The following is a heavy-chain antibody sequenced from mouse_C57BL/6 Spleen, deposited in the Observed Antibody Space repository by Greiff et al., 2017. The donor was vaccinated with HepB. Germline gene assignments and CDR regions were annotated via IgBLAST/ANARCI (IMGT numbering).Heavy chain of an antibody. V-gene: IGHV5-9-1*02. J-gene: IGHJ4*01. D-gene: IGHD2-4*01. Sequence: DVMLVESGEGLVKPGGSLKLSCAASGFTFSSYAMSWVRQTPEKRLEWVAYISSGGDYIYYADTVKGRFTISRDNARNTLYLQMSSLKSEDTAMYYCTREDYDYDGAMDYWGQGTSVTVSS. CDR1: GFTFSSYA. CDR2: ISSGGDYI. CDR3: TREDYDYDGAMDY.